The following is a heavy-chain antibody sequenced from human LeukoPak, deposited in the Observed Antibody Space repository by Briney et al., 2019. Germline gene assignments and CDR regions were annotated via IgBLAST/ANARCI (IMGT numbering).Heavy chain of an antibody. CDR2: ISWNSGSI. CDR1: GFTFSSYA. CDR3: AKDSAHALLKKLHSSGWLDY. V-gene: IGHV3-9*01. Sequence: PGGSLRLSCAASGFTFSSYAMSWVRQAPGKGLEWVSGISWNSGSIGYADSVKGRFTISRDNAKNSLYLQMNSLRAEDTALYYCAKDSAHALLKKLHSSGWLDYWGQGTLVTVSS. D-gene: IGHD6-19*01. J-gene: IGHJ4*02.